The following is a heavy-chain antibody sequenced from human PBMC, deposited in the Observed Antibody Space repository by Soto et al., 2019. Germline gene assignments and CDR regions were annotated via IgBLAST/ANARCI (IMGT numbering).Heavy chain of an antibody. Sequence: GESLKISCKGSGYTFTNYWIGWVRQMPGKGLEWMGIIYPGDSDTQYNPSFQGQVTISADKSISTAYLQWSSLKASDTAMYYCARREDCTNGVCYPYFDYWGQGALVTVSS. J-gene: IGHJ4*02. CDR3: ARREDCTNGVCYPYFDY. CDR1: GYTFTNYW. V-gene: IGHV5-51*01. CDR2: IYPGDSDT. D-gene: IGHD2-8*01.